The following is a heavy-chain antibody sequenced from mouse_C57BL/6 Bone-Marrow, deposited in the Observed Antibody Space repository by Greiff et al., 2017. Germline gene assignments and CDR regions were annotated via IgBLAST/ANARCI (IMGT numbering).Heavy chain of an antibody. J-gene: IGHJ1*03. CDR3: ARNGGSYWYFDV. Sequence: QVQLQQSGAELARPGASVKLSCKASGSTFTSYGISWVKQRTGQGLEWIGEIYPRSGNTYYTEKFKGKATLTADTSSSTAYMELRSLTSEDAAVYFWARNGGSYWYFDVWGTGTTVTVSS. CDR1: GSTFTSYG. D-gene: IGHD1-1*02. V-gene: IGHV1-81*01. CDR2: IYPRSGNT.